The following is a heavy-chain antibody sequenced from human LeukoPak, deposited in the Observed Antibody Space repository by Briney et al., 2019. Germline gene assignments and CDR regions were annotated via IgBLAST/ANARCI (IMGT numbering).Heavy chain of an antibody. CDR3: ARDQGPGTLDY. CDR2: ISSSSSYI. CDR1: GFTFSSYS. Sequence: GGSLRLSCAASGFTFSSYSMNWVRQAPGKGLEWVSSISSSSSYIYYADSVKGRFTISRDNAKNLLYLQMNSLRAEDTAVYYCARDQGPGTLDYWGQGTLVTVSS. D-gene: IGHD6-13*01. V-gene: IGHV3-21*01. J-gene: IGHJ4*02.